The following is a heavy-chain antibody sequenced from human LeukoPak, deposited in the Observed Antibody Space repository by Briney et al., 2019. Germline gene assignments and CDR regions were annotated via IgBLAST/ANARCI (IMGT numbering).Heavy chain of an antibody. Sequence: SETLSLTCAVYGGSFSGYYWSWVRQPPGKGLEWIGEINHSGSTNYNPSLKSRVTISVDTSKNQFSLKLSSVTAADTAVYYCASSTRRRYYYDSSGPFAFDIWGQRTMVTVSS. D-gene: IGHD3-22*01. J-gene: IGHJ3*02. CDR3: ASSTRRRYYYDSSGPFAFDI. CDR1: GGSFSGYY. V-gene: IGHV4-34*01. CDR2: INHSGST.